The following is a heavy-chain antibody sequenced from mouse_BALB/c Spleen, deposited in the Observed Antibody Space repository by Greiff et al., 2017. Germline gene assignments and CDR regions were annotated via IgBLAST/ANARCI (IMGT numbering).Heavy chain of an antibody. CDR2: IDPENGDT. D-gene: IGHD3-1*01. V-gene: IGHV14-4*02. Sequence: EVQLQQSGAELVRPGASVKLSCTASGFNIKDYYMHWVKQRPEQGLEWIGWIDPENGDTEYAPKFQGKATMTADTSSNTAYLQLSSLTSEDTAVYYCDAGSGKTWFAYWGQGTLVTVSA. CDR1: GFNIKDYY. CDR3: DAGSGKTWFAY. J-gene: IGHJ3*01.